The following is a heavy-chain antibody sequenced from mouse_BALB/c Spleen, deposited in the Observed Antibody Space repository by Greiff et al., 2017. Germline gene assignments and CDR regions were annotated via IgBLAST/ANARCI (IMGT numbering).Heavy chain of an antibody. J-gene: IGHJ2*01. CDR1: GFSLTSYG. Sequence: VQLQQSGPGLVAPSQSLSITCTVSGFSLTSYGVHWVRQPPGKGLEWLGVIWAGGGTNYNSALMSRMSISKDNSKSQVFLKTNSLQTDDTAMYSCARVWDYWGQGTTLTVSS. CDR3: ARVWDY. CDR2: IWAGGGT. V-gene: IGHV2-9*02.